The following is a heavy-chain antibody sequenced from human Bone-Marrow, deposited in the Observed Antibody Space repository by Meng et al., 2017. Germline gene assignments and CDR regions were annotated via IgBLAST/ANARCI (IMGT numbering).Heavy chain of an antibody. J-gene: IGHJ4*02. CDR1: GFTFSSYP. CDR2: ISSDGNSK. Sequence: GGSLRLSCGVSGFTFSSYPMPWVRQTPGKGLEWVAIISSDGNSKYYGDSVKGRFTISRDNSNNTLLLQVNSLRAEDTAVYYCARAYYFESSGYSFLGSYYFDYWCQGTPVTVSS. D-gene: IGHD3-22*01. CDR3: ARAYYFESSGYSFLGSYYFDY. V-gene: IGHV3-30*01.